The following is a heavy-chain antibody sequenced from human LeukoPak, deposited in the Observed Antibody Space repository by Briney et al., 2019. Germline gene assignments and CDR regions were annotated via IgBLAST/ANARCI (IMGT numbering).Heavy chain of an antibody. D-gene: IGHD2-15*01. CDR3: ARDQRIRCSGGSCYSAVSSSGWYGLFDY. Sequence: ASVKVSCKASGYTFTGYYMHWVRQAPGQGLEWMGRINPNSGGTNYARKFQGRVTMTRDTSISTAYMELSRLRSDDTAVYYCARDQRIRCSGGSCYSAVSSSGWYGLFDYWGQGTLVTVSS. V-gene: IGHV1-2*06. J-gene: IGHJ4*02. CDR2: INPNSGGT. CDR1: GYTFTGYY.